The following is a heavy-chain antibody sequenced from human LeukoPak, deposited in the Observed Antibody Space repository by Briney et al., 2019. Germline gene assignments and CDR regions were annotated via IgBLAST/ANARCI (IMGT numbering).Heavy chain of an antibody. Sequence: SETLSLTCTVSGGSINSTSYYWGWIRQPPGKGLVWLGCIYYSGSIYDNPALRSRVTISVDTSTNQFSLKLSSVTAADTAVYYCARVGRAVANDYWGQGTLVTVSS. CDR1: GGSINSTSYY. V-gene: IGHV4-39*07. CDR2: IYYSGSI. D-gene: IGHD6-19*01. CDR3: ARVGRAVANDY. J-gene: IGHJ4*02.